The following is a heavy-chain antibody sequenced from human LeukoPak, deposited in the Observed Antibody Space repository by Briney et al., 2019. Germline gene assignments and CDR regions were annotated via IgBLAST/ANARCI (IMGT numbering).Heavy chain of an antibody. Sequence: GGSLRLSCAASGFTFTNAWMSWVRQAPGKGLEWVCPIKSNTDGGTTDYAAPVKGRFTISRDDSKNTLYLQMNSLKTEDTAVYYCTTEAELRHYCTNGICYNFDCWGQGTLVTVSS. J-gene: IGHJ4*02. CDR2: IKSNTDGGTT. V-gene: IGHV3-15*01. CDR1: GFTFTNAW. D-gene: IGHD2-8*01. CDR3: TTEAELRHYCTNGICYNFDC.